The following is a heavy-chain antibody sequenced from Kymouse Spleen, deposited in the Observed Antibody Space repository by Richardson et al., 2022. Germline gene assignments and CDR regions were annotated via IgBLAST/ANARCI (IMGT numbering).Heavy chain of an antibody. J-gene: IGHJ3*02. Sequence: EVQLVESGGGLVQPGRSLRLSCAASGFTFDDYAMHWVRQAPGKGLEWVSGISWNSGSIGYADSVKGRFTISRDNAKNSLYLQMNSLRAEDTALYYCAKDIGTTDAFDIWGQGTMVTVSS. CDR3: AKDIGTTDAFDI. CDR1: GFTFDDYA. CDR2: ISWNSGSI. D-gene: IGHD1-7*01. V-gene: IGHV3-9*01.